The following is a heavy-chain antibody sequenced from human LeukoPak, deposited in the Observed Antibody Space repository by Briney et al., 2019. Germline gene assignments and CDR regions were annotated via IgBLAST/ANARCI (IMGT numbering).Heavy chain of an antibody. CDR1: GYTFTSYG. D-gene: IGHD4-17*01. Sequence: ASVTVSCTASGYTFTSYGISWVRQAPGQGLEWMGWTSAYNGNTNYAQKLQGRVTMTTDTSTSTAYMELRSLRSDDTAVYYCARGKATVTANGFDPWGQGTLVTVSS. CDR3: ARGKATVTANGFDP. J-gene: IGHJ5*02. V-gene: IGHV1-18*01. CDR2: TSAYNGNT.